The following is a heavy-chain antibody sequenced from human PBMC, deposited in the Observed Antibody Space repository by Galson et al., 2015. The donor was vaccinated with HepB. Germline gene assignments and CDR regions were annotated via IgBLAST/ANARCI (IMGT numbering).Heavy chain of an antibody. CDR3: TRRVEGYCNGGSCYWGDY. V-gene: IGHV3-49*03. Sequence: SLRLSCAASGFTFVDYAMSWFRQAPGKGLEWVGFIRSKDYGGTEEYAASVEGRVTISRDDSKSDAYLQMSSLKTEDTAVYFCTRRVEGYCNGGSCYWGDYWGQGTLVTVSS. J-gene: IGHJ4*02. D-gene: IGHD2-15*01. CDR2: IRSKDYGGTE. CDR1: GFTFVDYA.